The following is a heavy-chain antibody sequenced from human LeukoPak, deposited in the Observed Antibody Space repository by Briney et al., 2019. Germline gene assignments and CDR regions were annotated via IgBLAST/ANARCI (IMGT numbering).Heavy chain of an antibody. V-gene: IGHV4-39*01. CDR1: GDSISSRGSY. J-gene: IGHJ4*02. D-gene: IGHD6-19*01. CDR2: IFYTGST. Sequence: SETLSLTCSVSGDSISSRGSYWSWLRQPPGKGLEWIGNIFYTGSTHFDPSPKSRVTISIDTSKNQFSLKLRSVTAADTAIYYCARLGHTNSGGLKGFDFWGQGTLVTVSS. CDR3: ARLGHTNSGGLKGFDF.